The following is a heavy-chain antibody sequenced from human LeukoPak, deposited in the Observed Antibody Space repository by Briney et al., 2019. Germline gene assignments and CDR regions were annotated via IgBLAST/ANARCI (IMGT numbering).Heavy chain of an antibody. CDR3: AARTVGGYYGSGSYLEKPN. CDR2: INADGGRT. V-gene: IGHV3-43*02. J-gene: IGHJ4*02. CDR1: GFTLGPYA. D-gene: IGHD3-10*01. Sequence: GGSLRLSCAASGFTLGPYAMHWVRQRPGKGLEWVAHINADGGRTFYADSVEGRFTISRDNSKNTLYLQMNSLRAEDTAVYYCAARTVGGYYGSGSYLEKPNWGQGTLVTVSS.